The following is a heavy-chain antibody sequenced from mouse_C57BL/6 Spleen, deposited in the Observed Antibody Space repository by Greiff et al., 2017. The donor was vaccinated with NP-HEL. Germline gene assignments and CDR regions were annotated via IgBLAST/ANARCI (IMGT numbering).Heavy chain of an antibody. CDR3: ARLYDYGPFAY. D-gene: IGHD2-4*01. CDR2: ISNGGGST. J-gene: IGHJ3*01. V-gene: IGHV5-12*01. CDR1: GFTFSDYY. Sequence: EVKLMESGGGLVQPGGSLKLSCAASGFTFSDYYMYWVRQTPEKRLEWVAYISNGGGSTYYPATVKGRFTISRDNAQNTLYLQMSRLKSEDTAMYYCARLYDYGPFAYWGKGTLVTVSA.